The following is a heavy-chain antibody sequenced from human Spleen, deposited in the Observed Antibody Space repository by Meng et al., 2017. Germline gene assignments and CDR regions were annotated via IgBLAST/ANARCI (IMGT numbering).Heavy chain of an antibody. CDR3: ARDKAVSGTGFDK. D-gene: IGHD6-19*01. J-gene: IGHJ4*02. Sequence: GESLKISCAASGFTFSSYWMHWVRQAPGKGLMWVSRINTDGSSTGYENSVMGRFTTSRDNAKSTVYLQMESLRAEDTAVYYCARDKAVSGTGFDKWGQGMLVTVSS. CDR1: GFTFSSYW. CDR2: INTDGSST. V-gene: IGHV3-74*01.